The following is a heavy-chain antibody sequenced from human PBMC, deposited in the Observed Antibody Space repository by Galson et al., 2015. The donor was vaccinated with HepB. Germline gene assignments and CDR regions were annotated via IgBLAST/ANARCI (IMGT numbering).Heavy chain of an antibody. CDR3: ARNLTGIDGYNRDAFDI. J-gene: IGHJ3*02. Sequence: QSGAEVKKPGESLKISCKGSGYSFTSYWIGWVRQMPGKGLEWMGIIYPGDSDTTYSPSFQGQVTISADKSISTAYLQWSSLKASDTAMYYCARNLTGIDGYNRDAFDIWGQGTMVTVSS. CDR2: IYPGDSDT. V-gene: IGHV5-51*01. D-gene: IGHD5-24*01. CDR1: GYSFTSYW.